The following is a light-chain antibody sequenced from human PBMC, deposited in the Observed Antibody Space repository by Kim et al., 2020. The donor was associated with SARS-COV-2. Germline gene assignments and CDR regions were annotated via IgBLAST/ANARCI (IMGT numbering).Light chain of an antibody. CDR1: SSDVGGYNY. CDR2: DVS. V-gene: IGLV2-14*03. Sequence: QSALTQPASVSGSPGQSITISCTGTSSDVGGYNYVSWYQQHPGKAPTLMIYDVSNRPSGVSNRFSGSKSGNTASLTISGLQAEDEADYYCSSYTSSSTLDVVFGGGTQLTVL. CDR3: SSYTSSSTLDVV. J-gene: IGLJ2*01.